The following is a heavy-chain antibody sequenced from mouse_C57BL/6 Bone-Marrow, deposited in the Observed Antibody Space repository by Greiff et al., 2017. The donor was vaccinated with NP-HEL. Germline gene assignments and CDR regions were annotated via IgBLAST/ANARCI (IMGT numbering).Heavy chain of an antibody. J-gene: IGHJ4*01. CDR2: IDPENGDT. CDR1: GFNIKDDY. CDR3: TLDGNYPYYAMDY. Sequence: VQLQQSGAELVRPGASVKLSCTASGFNIKDDYMHWVKQRPEQGLEWIGWIDPENGDTEYASKFQGKATITADTSSNTAYLQLSSLTSEDTAVYYCTLDGNYPYYAMDYWGQGTSVTVSS. D-gene: IGHD2-1*01. V-gene: IGHV14-4*01.